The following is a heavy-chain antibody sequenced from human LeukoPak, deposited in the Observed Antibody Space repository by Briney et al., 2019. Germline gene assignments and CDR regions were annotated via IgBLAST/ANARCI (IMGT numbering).Heavy chain of an antibody. CDR1: GGSISSYY. V-gene: IGHV4-59*05. CDR2: IYYSGST. Sequence: SETLSLTCTVSGGSISSYYWSWIRQPPGKGLEWIGSIYYSGSTYYNPSLKSRVTISVDTSKNQFSLKLSSVTAADTAVYYCSIYGSGGGYFDYWGQGTLVTVSS. CDR3: SIYGSGGGYFDY. D-gene: IGHD3-10*01. J-gene: IGHJ4*02.